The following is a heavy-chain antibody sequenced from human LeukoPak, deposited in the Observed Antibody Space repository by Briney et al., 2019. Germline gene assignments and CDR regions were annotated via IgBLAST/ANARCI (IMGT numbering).Heavy chain of an antibody. V-gene: IGHV1-2*02. CDR3: AISSGYYGYFDY. CDR1: GYTFTGYY. J-gene: IGHJ4*02. Sequence: ASVKVSCKASGYTFTGYYMHWVRQALGQGLEWMGWINPNSGGTNYAQKFQGRVTMTRDTSISTAYMELSRLRSDDTAVYYCAISSGYYGYFDYWGQGTLVTVSS. D-gene: IGHD3-22*01. CDR2: INPNSGGT.